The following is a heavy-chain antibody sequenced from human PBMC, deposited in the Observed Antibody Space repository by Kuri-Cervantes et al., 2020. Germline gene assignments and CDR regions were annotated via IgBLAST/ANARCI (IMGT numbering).Heavy chain of an antibody. CDR3: ARGVGTFGGVIARGWYYFDY. V-gene: IGHV3-30*04. J-gene: IGHJ4*02. D-gene: IGHD3-16*02. Sequence: GESLKISCAASGFTFSSYAMHWVRQAPGKGLEWVAVISYDGSNKYYADSVKGRFTISRDNSKNTLYLQMNSLRAEDTAVYYCARGVGTFGGVIARGWYYFDYWGQGTLVTVSS. CDR2: ISYDGSNK. CDR1: GFTFSSYA.